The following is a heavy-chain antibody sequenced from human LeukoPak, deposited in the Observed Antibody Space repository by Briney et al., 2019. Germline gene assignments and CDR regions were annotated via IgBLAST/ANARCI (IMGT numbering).Heavy chain of an antibody. CDR2: MSPNSGDT. CDR3: ARVDRSDAFDI. J-gene: IGHJ3*02. D-gene: IGHD1-26*01. Sequence: ASVKVSCKASGYTFISYDINWVRQATGQGLEWMGWMSPNSGDTGYAQQFQGRVTMTRDTSIGTAYMELRSLRSDDTAVYYCARVDRSDAFDIWGQGTMVTVSS. CDR1: GYTFISYD. V-gene: IGHV1-8*01.